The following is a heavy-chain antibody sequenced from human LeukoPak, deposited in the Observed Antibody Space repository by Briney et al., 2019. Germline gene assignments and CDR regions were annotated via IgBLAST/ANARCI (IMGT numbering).Heavy chain of an antibody. J-gene: IGHJ5*02. CDR2: IYYSGST. Sequence: SETLSLTCTVSGGSIRSYYWSWIRQPPGKGLVWIGYIYYSGSTNYNPSLKSRVTISVDTSKNQFSLKLSSVTAADTAVYYCATEIVDGGFDPWGQGTLVTVSS. CDR3: ATEIVDGGFDP. D-gene: IGHD2-15*01. CDR1: GGSIRSYY. V-gene: IGHV4-59*01.